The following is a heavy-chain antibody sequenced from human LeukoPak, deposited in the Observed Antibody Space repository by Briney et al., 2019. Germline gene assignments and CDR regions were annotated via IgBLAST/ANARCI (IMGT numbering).Heavy chain of an antibody. D-gene: IGHD6-6*01. Sequence: PSETLSLTCAVSGGSISSGGYSWSWIRQPPGKGLEWIGYIYHSGSTYYNPSLKSRVTISVDRSKNQFSLKLSSVTAADTAVYYCARDRRYSSSPDFDYWGQGTLVTVSS. CDR3: ARDRRYSSSPDFDY. CDR2: IYHSGST. J-gene: IGHJ4*02. CDR1: GGSISSGGYS. V-gene: IGHV4-30-2*01.